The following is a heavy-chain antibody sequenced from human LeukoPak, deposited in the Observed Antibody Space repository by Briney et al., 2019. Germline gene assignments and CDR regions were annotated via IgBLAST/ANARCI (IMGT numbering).Heavy chain of an antibody. CDR2: ISSSSSYI. Sequence: GGSLRLSCAASGFTFSSYTMNWVRQAPGKGLEWVSSISSSSSYIYYADSVKGRFTISRDNAKNSLHLQMNSLRAEDTAVYYCAKDPFLTGYYDSSGYEGDDYWGQGTLVTVSS. V-gene: IGHV3-21*04. D-gene: IGHD3-22*01. J-gene: IGHJ4*02. CDR3: AKDPFLTGYYDSSGYEGDDY. CDR1: GFTFSSYT.